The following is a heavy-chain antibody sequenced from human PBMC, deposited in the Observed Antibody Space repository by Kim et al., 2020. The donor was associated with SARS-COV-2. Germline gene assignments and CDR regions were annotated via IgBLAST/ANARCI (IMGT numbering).Heavy chain of an antibody. CDR1: GFTFSDYY. CDR2: ISSSSSYS. J-gene: IGHJ6*02. Sequence: GGSLRLSCAASGFTFSDYYMSWIRQAPGKGLEWVSYISSSSSYSNYADSVKGRFTISRDNAKNSLYLQMNSLRAEDTAVYYCARDHNTYYYDSSGYYRALTTEYYYYGMDVWGQGTTVTVSS. D-gene: IGHD3-22*01. CDR3: ARDHNTYYYDSSGYYRALTTEYYYYGMDV. V-gene: IGHV3-11*05.